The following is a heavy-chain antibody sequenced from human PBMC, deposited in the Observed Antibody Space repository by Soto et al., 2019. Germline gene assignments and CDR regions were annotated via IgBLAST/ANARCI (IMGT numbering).Heavy chain of an antibody. CDR3: ARGRRVGGSGSDYYYYYYMDV. CDR2: ISAYNGNT. V-gene: IGHV1-18*01. Sequence: ASVKVSCKASGYTFTSYGISWVRQAPGQGLEWMGWISAYNGNTNYAQKLQGRVTMTTDTSTSTAYMELRSLRSDDTAVYYCARGRRVGGSGSDYYYYYYMDVWGKGTTVTVSS. CDR1: GYTFTSYG. J-gene: IGHJ6*03. D-gene: IGHD3-10*01.